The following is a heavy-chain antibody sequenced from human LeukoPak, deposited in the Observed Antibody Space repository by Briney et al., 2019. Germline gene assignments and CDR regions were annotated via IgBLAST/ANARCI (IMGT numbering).Heavy chain of an antibody. D-gene: IGHD3-22*01. CDR3: ARASSSGHFDY. CDR1: GFTFSSYV. V-gene: IGHV3-23*01. J-gene: IGHJ4*02. CDR2: FSNSGGNT. Sequence: GGSLRLSCAASGFTFSSYVMTWVRQAPGKGLKWVSGFSNSGGNTYYADSVKGRFTISRDNSKNTLYLQMNSLRTEDTAVYYCARASSSGHFDYWGQGALVTVSS.